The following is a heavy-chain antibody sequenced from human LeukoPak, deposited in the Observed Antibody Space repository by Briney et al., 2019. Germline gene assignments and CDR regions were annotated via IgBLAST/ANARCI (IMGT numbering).Heavy chain of an antibody. D-gene: IGHD2-15*01. CDR2: IRNDGTDK. Sequence: GGSLRLSCAACGFTFRNYGMHWVRQAPGKGLHWVAFIRNDGTDKYYTDAVKGRFTISRDNSKNTLYLQMNSLRTEDTAVYYCAKAEEGYCSGGSCYSLNYWGQGALVTVSS. CDR3: AKAEEGYCSGGSCYSLNY. V-gene: IGHV3-30*02. CDR1: GFTFRNYG. J-gene: IGHJ4*02.